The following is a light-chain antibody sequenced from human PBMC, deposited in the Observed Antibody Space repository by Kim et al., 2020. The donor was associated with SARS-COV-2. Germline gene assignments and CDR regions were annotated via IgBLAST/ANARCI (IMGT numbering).Light chain of an antibody. J-gene: IGLJ1*01. V-gene: IGLV2-14*03. CDR1: SSDVGGYNY. Sequence: QSITISCTGTSSDVGGYNYVSWYQQLPGKAPKLMIYDVSNRPSGVSNRFSGSKSGNTASLTISGLQAEDEADYYCSSYTSSSTPYVFGTGTKVTVL. CDR2: DVS. CDR3: SSYTSSSTPYV.